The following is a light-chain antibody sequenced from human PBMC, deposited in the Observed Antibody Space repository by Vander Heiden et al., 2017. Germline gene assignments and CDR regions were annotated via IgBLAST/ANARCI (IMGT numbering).Light chain of an antibody. J-gene: IGLJ3*02. CDR3: QSYDNSLSAWV. Sequence: HSVLTQPPSVSGASGPRVTISCTGSSSTIGAGYDVHWYQQLPRTAPKLLIYGNVNRPSGVPDRISGSKSGTSASLAITGLQADDEADYYCQSYDNSLSAWVFGGGTKLTVL. CDR1: SSTIGAGYD. CDR2: GNV. V-gene: IGLV1-40*01.